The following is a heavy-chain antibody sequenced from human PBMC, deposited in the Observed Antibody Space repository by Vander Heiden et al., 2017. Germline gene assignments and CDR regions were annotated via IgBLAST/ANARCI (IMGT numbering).Heavy chain of an antibody. CDR2: IYSSGST. V-gene: IGHV4-4*07. CDR3: ARIDGSGSYVYFQH. J-gene: IGHJ1*01. D-gene: IGHD3-10*01. CDR1: GGSISNYY. Sequence: QVQLQESGPGLVKPSETLSLTCTVPGGSISNYYWSWIRQPAGKGLEWIGRIYSSGSTNYNPSLKSRVTMSVDTSKNQFSLKLSSVTAADTAVYYCARIDGSGSYVYFQHWGQGTLVTVSS.